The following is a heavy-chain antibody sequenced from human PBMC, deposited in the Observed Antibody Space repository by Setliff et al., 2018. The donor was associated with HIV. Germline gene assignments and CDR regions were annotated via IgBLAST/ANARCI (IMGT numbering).Heavy chain of an antibody. V-gene: IGHV1-8*02. CDR2: ISAYNGNT. CDR1: GYTFTGYY. Sequence: ASVKVSCKASGYTFTGYYMHWVRQAPGQGLEWVGWISAYNGNTNYAQKFQGRVTMTRNTSISTAYMELSSLRSEDTAVYYCARGRSGYDTGWFDPWGQGTLVTVSS. CDR3: ARGRSGYDTGWFDP. D-gene: IGHD5-12*01. J-gene: IGHJ5*02.